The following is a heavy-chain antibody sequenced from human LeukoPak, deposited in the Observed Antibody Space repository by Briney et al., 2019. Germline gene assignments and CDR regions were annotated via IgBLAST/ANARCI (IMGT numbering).Heavy chain of an antibody. Sequence: NPGGSLRLSCAASGFTFSDYYMSWIRQAPGKGLEWVSYISSSGSTIYYADPVKGRFTISRDNAKNSLYLQMNSLRAEDTAVYYCARDRRFLEWFPPGVVDYWGQGTLVTVSS. D-gene: IGHD3-3*01. CDR1: GFTFSDYY. CDR3: ARDRRFLEWFPPGVVDY. CDR2: ISSSGSTI. V-gene: IGHV3-11*04. J-gene: IGHJ4*02.